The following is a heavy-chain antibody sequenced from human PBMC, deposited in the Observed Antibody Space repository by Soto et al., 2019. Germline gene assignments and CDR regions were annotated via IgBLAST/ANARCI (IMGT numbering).Heavy chain of an antibody. Sequence: QVQLQQWGAGLLKPSETLSLTCAVYGGSFSGYYWSWIRQPPGKGLEWIGEINHSGSTNYNPSLKSRVTISVDTSKNQFSLKLSSETAADTAVYYCASGVYCGGDCYGGYWGQGTLVTVSS. CDR3: ASGVYCGGDCYGGY. J-gene: IGHJ4*02. D-gene: IGHD2-21*02. CDR2: INHSGST. CDR1: GGSFSGYY. V-gene: IGHV4-34*01.